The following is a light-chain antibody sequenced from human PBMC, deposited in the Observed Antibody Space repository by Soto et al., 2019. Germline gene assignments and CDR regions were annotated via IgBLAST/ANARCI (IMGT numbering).Light chain of an antibody. Sequence: EIVLTQSPGTLSLSPGERATLSCRASQSVSSSYVGRDQQKPGQAPRLLIYGASNRHTGIPDRFSGIGSGADFTLTISRLEPEDLAVYACQDHGSSPLAFGEGTKVETK. CDR2: GAS. J-gene: IGKJ4*01. CDR1: QSVSSSY. CDR3: QDHGSSPLA. V-gene: IGKV3-20*01.